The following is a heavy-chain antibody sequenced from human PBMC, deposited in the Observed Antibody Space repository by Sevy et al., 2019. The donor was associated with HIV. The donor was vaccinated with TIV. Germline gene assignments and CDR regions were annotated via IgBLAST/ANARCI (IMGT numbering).Heavy chain of an antibody. D-gene: IGHD2-2*01. CDR2: FDPEDGET. Sequence: ASVKVSCKVSGYTLTELSMHWVRQAPGKGLEWMGGFDPEDGETIYAQKFQGRVTMTEETSTDTAYMELSSLRSEDPAVYYCATLPPNIVVVRALDIWGQGTMVTVSS. J-gene: IGHJ3*02. CDR3: ATLPPNIVVVRALDI. CDR1: GYTLTELS. V-gene: IGHV1-24*01.